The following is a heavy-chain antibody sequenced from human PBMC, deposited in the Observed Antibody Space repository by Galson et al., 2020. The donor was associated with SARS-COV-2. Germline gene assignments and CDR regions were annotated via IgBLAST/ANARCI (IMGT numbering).Heavy chain of an antibody. CDR3: ASAPVGLEQGGSYYYGMDV. CDR2: IYPGDSDT. Sequence: GESLKISCKGSGYSFTSYWIGWVRQMPGKGLEWMGIIYPGDSDTRYSPSFQGQVTISADKSISTAYLPWSSLKASDTAMYYCASAPVGLEQGGSYYYGMDVWGQGTTVTVSS. J-gene: IGHJ6*02. CDR1: GYSFTSYW. V-gene: IGHV5-51*01. D-gene: IGHD1-1*01.